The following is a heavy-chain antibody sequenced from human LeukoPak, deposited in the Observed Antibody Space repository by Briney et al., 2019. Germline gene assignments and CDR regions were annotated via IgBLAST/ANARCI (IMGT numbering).Heavy chain of an antibody. CDR3: AKDTYYYDSSGYYEPDY. D-gene: IGHD3-22*01. V-gene: IGHV3-74*01. CDR2: VSSDGSRT. J-gene: IGHJ4*02. Sequence: GGSLRLSCAASGVSFSTTWMHWVRQAPGKGLMWVSHVSSDGSRTYADSVKGRFTISRDNSKNTLYLQMNSLRAEDTAVYYCAKDTYYYDSSGYYEPDYWGQGTLVTVSS. CDR1: GVSFSTTW.